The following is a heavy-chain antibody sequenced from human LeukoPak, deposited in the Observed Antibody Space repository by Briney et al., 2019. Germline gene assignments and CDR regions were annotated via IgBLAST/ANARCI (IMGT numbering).Heavy chain of an antibody. CDR1: GGSISSYY. V-gene: IGHV4-59*12. CDR2: IYYSGST. Sequence: SETLSLTCTVSGGSISSYYWSWIRQPPGKGLEWIGYIYYSGSTNYNPSLKSRVTISVDTSKSQFFLKLTSVTAADTAVYYCARDPTTVVTLPYYFDSWGQGTLVTVSA. CDR3: ARDPTTVVTLPYYFDS. J-gene: IGHJ4*02. D-gene: IGHD4-23*01.